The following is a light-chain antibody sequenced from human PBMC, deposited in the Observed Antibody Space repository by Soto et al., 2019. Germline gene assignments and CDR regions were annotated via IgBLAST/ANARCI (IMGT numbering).Light chain of an antibody. Sequence: EIVMTQSLATLSVSPGERATLSCRASQSVSSNLAWYQQKPGQAPRLLIYGASTRATDIPASFSGSGSGTEFTLTISSLQSEDFAVYYCQQYNNWPLTFGGGTKVEIK. CDR3: QQYNNWPLT. J-gene: IGKJ4*01. CDR2: GAS. V-gene: IGKV3-15*01. CDR1: QSVSSN.